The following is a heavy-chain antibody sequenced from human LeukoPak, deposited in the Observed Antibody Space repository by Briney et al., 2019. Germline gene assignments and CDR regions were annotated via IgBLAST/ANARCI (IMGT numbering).Heavy chain of an antibody. CDR3: ARENYFDY. V-gene: IGHV3-7*04. CDR1: GFTFSRFW. Sequence: GGSLRLSCAASGFTFSRFWMGWVSQAPGKGLEWVANIKPDGSEKNYGDSVRGRFTISRDNARNSVHLQMNSLRAEDTAVYYCARENYFDYWGQGTLVTVSS. CDR2: IKPDGSEK. J-gene: IGHJ4*02.